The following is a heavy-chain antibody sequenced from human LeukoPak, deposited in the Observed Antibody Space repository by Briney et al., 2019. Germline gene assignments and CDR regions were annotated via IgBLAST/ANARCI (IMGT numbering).Heavy chain of an antibody. CDR1: GFTVSSNY. V-gene: IGHV3-53*01. CDR3: ARYVLLWFGETPTGFFDY. CDR2: IYSGGST. Sequence: GGSLRLSCAASGFTVSSNYMSWVRQAPGKGLEWVSVIYSGGSTYYADSVKGRFTISRDNSKNTLYLQMNSLRAEDTAVYYCARYVLLWFGETPTGFFDYWGQGTLVTVSS. D-gene: IGHD3-10*01. J-gene: IGHJ4*02.